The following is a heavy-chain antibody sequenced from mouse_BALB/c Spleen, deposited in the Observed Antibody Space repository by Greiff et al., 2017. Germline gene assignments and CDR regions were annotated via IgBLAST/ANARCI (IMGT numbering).Heavy chain of an antibody. J-gene: IGHJ2*01. CDR3: NHYYGSSYFDY. D-gene: IGHD1-1*01. CDR1: GFNITDYY. Sequence: VQLQQSGAELVRSGASVKLSCTASGFNITDYYMHWVKQRPEQGLEWIGWIDPENGDTEYAPKFQGKATMTADTSSNTAYLQLSSLTSEDTAVYYCNHYYGSSYFDYWGQGTTLTVSS. CDR2: IDPENGDT. V-gene: IGHV14-4*02.